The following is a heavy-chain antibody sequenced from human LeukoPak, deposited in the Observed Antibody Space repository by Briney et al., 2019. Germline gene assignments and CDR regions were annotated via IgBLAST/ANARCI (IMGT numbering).Heavy chain of an antibody. CDR3: ARDGLGSYDY. CDR1: GFTFSTYT. CDR2: ISSDSRYI. V-gene: IGHV3-21*01. J-gene: IGHJ4*02. Sequence: GGSLRLSCAASGFTFSTYTITWVRQAPGKGLEWVASISSDSRYIYYADSVKGRFTISRDNAKNSVYLQMNSLRGEDTAVYYCARDGLGSYDYWGQGTLVTVSS. D-gene: IGHD3-10*01.